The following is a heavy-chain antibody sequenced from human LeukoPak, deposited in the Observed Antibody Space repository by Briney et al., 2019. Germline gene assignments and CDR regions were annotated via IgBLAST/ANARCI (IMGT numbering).Heavy chain of an antibody. Sequence: GGSLRLSCAASGFTFSSYSMNWVRQAPGKGLEWASSISSSSSYIYYADSVKGRFTISRDNAKNSLYLQMNSLRAEDTAVYYCARGSGVRGVRALGSWGQGTLVTVSS. CDR3: ARGSGVRGVRALGS. V-gene: IGHV3-21*01. CDR2: ISSSSSYI. J-gene: IGHJ5*02. CDR1: GFTFSSYS. D-gene: IGHD3-10*01.